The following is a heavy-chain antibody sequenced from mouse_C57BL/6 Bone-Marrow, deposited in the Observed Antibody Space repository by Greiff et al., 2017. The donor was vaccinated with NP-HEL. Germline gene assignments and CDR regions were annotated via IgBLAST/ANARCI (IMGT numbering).Heavy chain of an antibody. J-gene: IGHJ2*01. CDR2: IYPGSGST. V-gene: IGHV1-66*01. D-gene: IGHD1-1*02. CDR3: ARGNYDGPFDY. CDR1: GYSFTSYY. Sequence: QVQLQQSGPELVKPGASVKISCKASGYSFTSYYIHWVKQRPGQGLEWIGWIYPGSGSTKYNEKFKGKATLTADTSSSTAYMQLSSLTSEDSAVYYGARGNYDGPFDYWGQGTTLTVTP.